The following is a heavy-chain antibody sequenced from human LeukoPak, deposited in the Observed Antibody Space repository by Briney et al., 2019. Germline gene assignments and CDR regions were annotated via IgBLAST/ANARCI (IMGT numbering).Heavy chain of an antibody. V-gene: IGHV3-7*01. D-gene: IGHD3-10*01. CDR2: IKEDGTEK. J-gene: IGHJ6*03. CDR3: ARESGDYGSEEMPGYYYYMDV. CDR1: GFTFSSYW. Sequence: QSGGSLRLSCAASGFTFSSYWMSWVRQAPGKGLEWVAKIKEDGTEKYYVGSVEGRFTISRDNARNTLFLQMNSLRVEDTAVYFCARESGDYGSEEMPGYYYYMDVWAKGTTVIVSS.